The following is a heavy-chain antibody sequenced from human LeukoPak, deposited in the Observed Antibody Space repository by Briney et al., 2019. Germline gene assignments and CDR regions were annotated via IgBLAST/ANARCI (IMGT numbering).Heavy chain of an antibody. CDR1: GFTFSSPA. D-gene: IGHD2-2*01. CDR3: AKGDIVVVPAAECFDY. Sequence: GGSLRLSCAASGFTFSSPAMSWVRQTPGKGLEWVSSITPSGDGTYYAASVKGRFTISRDNSKNTLYLQMDSLRADDTAKYYCAKGDIVVVPAAECFDYWGQGTLATVSS. V-gene: IGHV3-23*01. J-gene: IGHJ4*02. CDR2: ITPSGDGT.